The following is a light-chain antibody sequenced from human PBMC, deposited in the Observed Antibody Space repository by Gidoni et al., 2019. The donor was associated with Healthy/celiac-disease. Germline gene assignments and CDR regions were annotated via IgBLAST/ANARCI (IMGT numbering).Light chain of an antibody. J-gene: IGLJ3*02. CDR3: CSYAGSDWV. CDR2: EGS. V-gene: IGLV2-23*01. CDR1: SSYVGSYNL. Sequence: QSALTQPASVSGSPGQSSTISCTGTSSYVGSYNLVSWYQQHPGKAPKLMIYEGSKRPSGVSHRFSGSKSGNTASLTISGLQAEDEADYYCCSYAGSDWVFGGGTKLTVL.